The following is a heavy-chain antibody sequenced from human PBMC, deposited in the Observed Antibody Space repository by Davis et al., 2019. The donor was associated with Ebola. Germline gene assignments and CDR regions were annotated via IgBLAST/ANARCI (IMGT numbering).Heavy chain of an antibody. CDR3: AKALGGYYYGMDV. CDR2: ISWNSGSI. CDR1: GFTFDDYA. J-gene: IGHJ6*02. D-gene: IGHD3-16*01. Sequence: SLKISCAASGFTFDDYAMHWVRQAPGKGLEWVSGISWNSGSIGYADSVKGRFTISRDNAKNSLYLQMNSLRAEDTALYYCAKALGGYYYGMDVWSQGTTVTVSS. V-gene: IGHV3-9*01.